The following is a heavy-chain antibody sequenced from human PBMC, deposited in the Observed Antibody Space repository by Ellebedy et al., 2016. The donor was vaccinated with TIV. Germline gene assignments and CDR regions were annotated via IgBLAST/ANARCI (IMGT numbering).Heavy chain of an antibody. D-gene: IGHD3-10*01. Sequence: AASVKVSCKASGGTFSSYAISWVRQAPGQGLEWMGGIIPIFGTANYAQKFQGRVTITADESTSTAYMELSSLRSEDTAVYYCATVRGVAEYSMDVWGQGTTVTVSS. J-gene: IGHJ6*02. V-gene: IGHV1-69*13. CDR3: ATVRGVAEYSMDV. CDR1: GGTFSSYA. CDR2: IIPIFGTA.